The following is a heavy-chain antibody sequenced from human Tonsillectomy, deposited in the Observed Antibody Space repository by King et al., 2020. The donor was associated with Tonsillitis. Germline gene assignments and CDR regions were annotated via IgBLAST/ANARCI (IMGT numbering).Heavy chain of an antibody. V-gene: IGHV3-30*18. D-gene: IGHD6-19*01. CDR2: LPNTERVN. Sequence: VQLVESGGGVVQPGRSRRPPCAALGFTFSSNGMHGAPQVQGRGRGGGALLPNTERVNYYADSVKGRFTISRDNSKNTLYLQMNSLRAEDTAVYYCAKGDDSSGWYYFDSWGQGTLVTVSS. J-gene: IGHJ4*02. CDR1: GFTFSSNG. CDR3: AKGDDSSGWYYFDS.